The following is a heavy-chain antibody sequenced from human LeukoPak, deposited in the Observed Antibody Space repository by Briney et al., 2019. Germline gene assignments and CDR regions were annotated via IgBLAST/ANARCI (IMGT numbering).Heavy chain of an antibody. CDR3: ARGNYYGSGRSPFDY. CDR2: INPNSGGT. Sequence: ASVKVSCKASGYTFTGYYMHWVRQAPGQGLEWMGWINPNSGGTNYAQKFQGRVTMTRDTSISTAYMELSRLRSDDTAVYYCARGNYYGSGRSPFDYWGRGTLVTVSS. D-gene: IGHD3-10*01. J-gene: IGHJ4*02. CDR1: GYTFTGYY. V-gene: IGHV1-2*02.